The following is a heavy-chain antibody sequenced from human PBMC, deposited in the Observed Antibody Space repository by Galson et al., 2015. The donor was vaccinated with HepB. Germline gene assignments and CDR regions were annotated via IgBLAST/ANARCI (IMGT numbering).Heavy chain of an antibody. J-gene: IGHJ6*02. D-gene: IGHD2-2*01. CDR2: IINSGRTT. CDR3: AKQGCSSTSCYEDYYYGMDV. V-gene: IGHV3-23*01. Sequence: SLRLSCAASGFTFSSYAMSWVRQAPGKGLEWVSTIINSGRTTYYADSVKGRFTISRDNSKNTLYLQMNSLRAEDTAVYYCAKQGCSSTSCYEDYYYGMDVWGQGTTVTVSS. CDR1: GFTFSSYA.